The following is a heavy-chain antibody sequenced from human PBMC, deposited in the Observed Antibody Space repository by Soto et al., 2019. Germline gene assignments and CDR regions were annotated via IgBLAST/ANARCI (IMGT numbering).Heavy chain of an antibody. J-gene: IGHJ4*02. D-gene: IGHD3-9*01. CDR2: ISGSGGST. CDR3: AKDVVYDILTGPQKPYFDY. Sequence: GGSLRLSCAASGFHFSSYAMSWVRQAPGKGLEWVSAISGSGGSTYYADSVKGRFTISRDNSKNTLYLQMNSLRAEDTAVYYCAKDVVYDILTGPQKPYFDYWGQGTLVTVSS. CDR1: GFHFSSYA. V-gene: IGHV3-23*01.